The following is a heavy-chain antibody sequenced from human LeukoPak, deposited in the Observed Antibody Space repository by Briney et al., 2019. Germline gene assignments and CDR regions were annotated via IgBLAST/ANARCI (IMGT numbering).Heavy chain of an antibody. CDR3: ARDLRFLESAYYYYMDV. J-gene: IGHJ6*03. Sequence: SVKVSCKASGGTFSSYAISWVRQAPGQGLEWMGGIIPIFGTANYAQKFQGRVTVTADESTSTAYMELSSLRSEDTAVYYCARDLRFLESAYYYYMDVWGKGTTVTVSS. CDR1: GGTFSSYA. CDR2: IIPIFGTA. V-gene: IGHV1-69*01. D-gene: IGHD3-3*01.